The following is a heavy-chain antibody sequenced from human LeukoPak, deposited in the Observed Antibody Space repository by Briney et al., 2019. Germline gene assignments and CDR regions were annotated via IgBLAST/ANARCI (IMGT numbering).Heavy chain of an antibody. Sequence: ASVKVSCKASGYTFTGYYMHWVRQAPGRGLEWMGWINPNSGGTNYAQKFQGRVTMTRDTSISTAYMELSRLRSDDTAVYYCARVAYLGGSGWPREYFQHWGQGTLVTVSS. CDR1: GYTFTGYY. CDR2: INPNSGGT. CDR3: ARVAYLGGSGWPREYFQH. D-gene: IGHD6-19*01. V-gene: IGHV1-2*02. J-gene: IGHJ1*01.